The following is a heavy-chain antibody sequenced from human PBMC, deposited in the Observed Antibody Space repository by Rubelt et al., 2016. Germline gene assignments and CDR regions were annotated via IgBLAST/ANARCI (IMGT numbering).Heavy chain of an antibody. V-gene: IGHV4-39*07. Sequence: QLQLQESVPGLVKPSETLSLTCTVSGGSISSSSYYWGWIRQPPGKGLEWIGSIYYSWITYYNPSLNSLVTRSVETSKNQFSLKLISVTAADTAVYYSARRTERTSCEY. CDR1: GGSISSSSYY. J-gene: IGHJ1*01. CDR2: IYYSWIT. D-gene: IGHD2-2*01. CDR3: ARRTERTSCEY.